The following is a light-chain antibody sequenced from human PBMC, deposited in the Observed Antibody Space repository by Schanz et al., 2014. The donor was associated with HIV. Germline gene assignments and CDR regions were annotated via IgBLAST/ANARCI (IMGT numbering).Light chain of an antibody. CDR3: SSYAGTTTHWV. CDR1: NTDIGHYNY. V-gene: IGLV2-14*03. CDR2: DVT. J-gene: IGLJ3*02. Sequence: QSALTQPASVSGSLGQAITISCTGTNTDIGHYNYVSWYQQHPGKAPKLIIYDVTSRPSGVSSRFSGSKSGNTASLTISGLQAEDEADYYCSSYAGTTTHWVFGGGTKLTVL.